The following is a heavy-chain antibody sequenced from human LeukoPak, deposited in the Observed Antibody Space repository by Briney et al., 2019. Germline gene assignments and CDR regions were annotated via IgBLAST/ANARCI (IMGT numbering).Heavy chain of an antibody. D-gene: IGHD6-19*01. J-gene: IGHJ5*02. CDR3: AREGSSGWYEFWFDP. V-gene: IGHV3-66*01. CDR1: GFTVSNNY. CDR2: RYSGGST. Sequence: GESLRLSCAASGFTVSNNYMSWVRQAPGKGLEWVSVRYSGGSTYYADSVKGRFTISRDNSKNTLYLQMNSLRAEDTAMYYCAREGSSGWYEFWFDPWGQGTLVTVSS.